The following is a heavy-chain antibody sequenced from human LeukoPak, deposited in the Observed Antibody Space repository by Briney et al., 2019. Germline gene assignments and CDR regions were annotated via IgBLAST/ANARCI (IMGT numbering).Heavy chain of an antibody. CDR2: IYYSGTT. D-gene: IGHD4-17*01. CDR1: GGSISYYY. V-gene: IGHV4-59*01. J-gene: IGHJ6*02. CDR3: ARENPQTTVPEGMDV. Sequence: SETLSLTCTVSGGSISYYYWSWIRQSPGKGLEWIGYIYYSGTTNYNPSLKSRVTISVDTSKNQFSLQLRSVTAADTAVYYCARENPQTTVPEGMDVWGQVTTVTVSS.